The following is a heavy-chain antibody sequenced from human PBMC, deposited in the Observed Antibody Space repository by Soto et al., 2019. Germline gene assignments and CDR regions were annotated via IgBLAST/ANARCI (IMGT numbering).Heavy chain of an antibody. CDR2: IYYIGST. CDR3: AIVGVYTAMSPYY. V-gene: IGHV4-31*03. CDR1: GGSISSGGYY. J-gene: IGHJ4*02. D-gene: IGHD5-18*01. Sequence: QVQLQESGPGLVKPSQTLSLTCTVSGGSISSGGYYWSWIRQHPGKGLEWIGYIYYIGSTYYNPSLKSRVTISVDTSKNQFSRKLSSVTDADTAVYYCAIVGVYTAMSPYYWGQGTLVTVSS.